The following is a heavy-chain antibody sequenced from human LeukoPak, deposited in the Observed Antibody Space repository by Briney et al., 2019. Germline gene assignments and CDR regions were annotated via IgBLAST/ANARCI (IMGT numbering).Heavy chain of an antibody. CDR3: ARGLFEDIVASPHYGMDV. CDR2: MNPNSGNT. Sequence: ASVKVSCKASGYTFTSYDINWVRQATGQGLEWMGWMNPNSGNTGYAQKIQGRVTMTRNTSISTAYMELSSLRSEDTAVYYCARGLFEDIVASPHYGMDVWGQGTTVTVSS. V-gene: IGHV1-8*01. J-gene: IGHJ6*02. D-gene: IGHD5-12*01. CDR1: GYTFTSYD.